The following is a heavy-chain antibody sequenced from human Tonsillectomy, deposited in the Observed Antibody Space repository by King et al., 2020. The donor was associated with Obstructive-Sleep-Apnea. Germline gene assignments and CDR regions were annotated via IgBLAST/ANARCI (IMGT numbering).Heavy chain of an antibody. D-gene: IGHD1-26*01. V-gene: IGHV4-4*02. J-gene: IGHJ4*02. CDR1: GASLNTNNW. CDR3: ARAEREGTYHSTLKF. Sequence: QLQESGPGLVKPSGTLSLTCVVSGASLNTNNWWNWVRLTPGKGLEWIGEVLHSGTTNYNPSLRGRVSISVDNSKNQFFLKMYSVTAADTGVYYCARAEREGTYHSTLKFWGQGTRVTVSS. CDR2: VLHSGTT.